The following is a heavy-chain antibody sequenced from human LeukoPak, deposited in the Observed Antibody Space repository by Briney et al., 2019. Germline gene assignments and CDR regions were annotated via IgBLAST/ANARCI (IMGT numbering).Heavy chain of an antibody. Sequence: PGESLKISCKGSGYSFTSYWIGWVRQMPGKGLEWMGIIYPGDSDTRYSPSFQGQVTISADKTISTAYLQWSSLKASDTAMYYCARRLNGRSGYSYGQIDYWGQGTLVTVSS. V-gene: IGHV5-51*01. CDR2: IYPGDSDT. J-gene: IGHJ4*02. CDR1: GYSFTSYW. D-gene: IGHD5-18*01. CDR3: ARRLNGRSGYSYGQIDY.